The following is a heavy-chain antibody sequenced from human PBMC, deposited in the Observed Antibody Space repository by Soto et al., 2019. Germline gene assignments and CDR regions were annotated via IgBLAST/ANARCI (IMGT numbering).Heavy chain of an antibody. D-gene: IGHD4-17*01. Sequence: TLSLTCTVSGGSISSGDYYWSWIRQPPGKGLEWIGYIYYSGSTYYNPSLKSRVTLSVDTSKNQFSLKLSSVTAADTAVYYCARFNYGDYIPFDYWGQGTLVTVSS. CDR2: IYYSGST. J-gene: IGHJ4*02. V-gene: IGHV4-30-4*01. CDR3: ARFNYGDYIPFDY. CDR1: GGSISSGDYY.